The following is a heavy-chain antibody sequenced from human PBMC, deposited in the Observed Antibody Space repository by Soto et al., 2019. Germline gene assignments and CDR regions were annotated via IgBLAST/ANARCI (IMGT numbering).Heavy chain of an antibody. CDR1: GDSVSSNTAS. CDR2: TYFRSKWYN. CDR3: AKGDNLGPKTGYAFDP. V-gene: IGHV6-1*01. J-gene: IGHJ5*02. D-gene: IGHD5-12*01. Sequence: PSPTLSLTCAISGDSVSSNTASLNWIRQSPSRGLEWLGRTYFRSKWYNDYAVSVKSRIIINPDTSNNQFSLQLNSVTPEDTAVYFCAKGDNLGPKTGYAFDPWGQGIMVTVSS.